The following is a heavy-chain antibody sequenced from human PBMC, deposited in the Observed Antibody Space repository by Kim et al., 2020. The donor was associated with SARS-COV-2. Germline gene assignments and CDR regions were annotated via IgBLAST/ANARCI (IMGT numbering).Heavy chain of an antibody. CDR2: INPNSGGT. CDR1: GYTFTGYY. Sequence: ASVKVSCKASGYTFTGYYMHWVRQAPGQGLEWMGRINPNSGGTNYAQKFQGRVTMTRDTSISTAYMELSRLRPDDTAVYYCASPGWGNYGYAFDIWDQGTMVTVST. J-gene: IGHJ3*02. CDR3: ASPGWGNYGYAFDI. D-gene: IGHD1-7*01. V-gene: IGHV1-2*06.